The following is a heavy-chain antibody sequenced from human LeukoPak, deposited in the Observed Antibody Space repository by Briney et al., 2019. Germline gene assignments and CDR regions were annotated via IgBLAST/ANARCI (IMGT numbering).Heavy chain of an antibody. J-gene: IGHJ3*02. V-gene: IGHV3-64*01. CDR2: ISSNGGST. D-gene: IGHD4-17*01. Sequence: PGGSLRLSCAASGFTFSSYAMHWVRQAPGKGLEYVSAISSNGGSTYYANSVKGRFTISRDNSKNTLYLQMGSLRAEDMAVYYCAGDPTTNDDFAFDIWGQGTMVTVSS. CDR1: GFTFSSYA. CDR3: AGDPTTNDDFAFDI.